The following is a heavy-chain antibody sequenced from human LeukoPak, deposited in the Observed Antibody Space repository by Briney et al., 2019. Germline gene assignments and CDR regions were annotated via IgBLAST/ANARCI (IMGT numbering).Heavy chain of an antibody. D-gene: IGHD6-13*01. J-gene: IGHJ4*02. CDR1: GGSINSYY. CDR3: ATRGGGRGIAAAGDIDY. Sequence: SETLSLTCTVSGGSINSYYWSWIRQPPGKGLEWIGSIYYSGSTYYNPSLKSRVTISVDTSKNQFPLKLSSVTAADTAVYYCATRGGGRGIAAAGDIDYWGQGILVTVSS. CDR2: IYYSGST. V-gene: IGHV4-59*05.